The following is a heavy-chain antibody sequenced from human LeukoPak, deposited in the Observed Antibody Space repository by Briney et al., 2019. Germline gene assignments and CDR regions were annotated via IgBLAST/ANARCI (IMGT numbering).Heavy chain of an antibody. CDR2: IYTSGST. CDR3: ARGGYSYGLDY. D-gene: IGHD5-18*01. J-gene: IGHJ4*02. Sequence: TSEALSLTCTVSGGSISSYYWSWIRQPAGKGLEWIGRIYTSGSTNYNPSLKSRVTMSVDTSKNQFSLKLSSVTAADTAVYYCARGGYSYGLDYWGQGTLVTVSS. V-gene: IGHV4-4*07. CDR1: GGSISSYY.